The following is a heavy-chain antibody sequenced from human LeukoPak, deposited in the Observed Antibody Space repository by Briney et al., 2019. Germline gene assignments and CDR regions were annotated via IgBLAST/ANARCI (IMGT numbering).Heavy chain of an antibody. Sequence: SETLSLTCTVSGGSISSSSYYWGWIRQPPGKGLEWIGRIYYSGSTYYNPSLKSRVTISVDTSKNQSSLKLSSVTAADTAVYYCAESRGYYYYMDVWGKGTTVTVSS. CDR3: AESRGYYYYMDV. V-gene: IGHV4-39*07. J-gene: IGHJ6*03. CDR1: GGSISSSSYY. CDR2: IYYSGST. D-gene: IGHD3-10*01.